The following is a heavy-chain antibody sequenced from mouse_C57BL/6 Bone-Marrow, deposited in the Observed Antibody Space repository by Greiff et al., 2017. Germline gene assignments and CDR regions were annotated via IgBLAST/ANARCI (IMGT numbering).Heavy chain of an antibody. J-gene: IGHJ4*01. CDR1: GFSFNTYA. CDR3: VRHGRLRYYAMDY. D-gene: IGHD2-4*01. CDR2: IRSKSNNYAT. V-gene: IGHV10-1*01. Sequence: EVQWVESGGGLVQPKGSLKLSCAASGFSFNTYAMNWVRQAPGKGLEWVARIRSKSNNYATYYADSVKDRFTISRDDSESMLYLQMNNLKTEDTAMYYCVRHGRLRYYAMDYWGQGTSVTVSS.